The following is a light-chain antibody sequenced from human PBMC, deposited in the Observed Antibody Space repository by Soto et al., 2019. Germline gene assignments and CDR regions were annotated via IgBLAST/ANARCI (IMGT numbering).Light chain of an antibody. J-gene: IGKJ4*01. CDR3: QQRSKWPPVLT. CDR1: QSVSSY. CDR2: DAS. V-gene: IGKV3-11*01. Sequence: TLSLSPGERATLSCRASQSVSSYLAWYQQKPGQAPRLLIYDASNRATGIPARFSGSGSGTDFTLTISSLEPEDFAVYYCQQRSKWPPVLTFGGGTKVDIK.